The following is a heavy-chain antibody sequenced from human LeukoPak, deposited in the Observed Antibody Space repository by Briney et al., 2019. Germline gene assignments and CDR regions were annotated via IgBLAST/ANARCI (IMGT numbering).Heavy chain of an antibody. V-gene: IGHV4-59*01. D-gene: IGHD2-2*01. CDR1: GGSISSYY. CDR3: ARANYCSSTSCLTAFDI. CDR2: IYYSGST. Sequence: SETLSLTCTVSGGSISSYYWSWIRQPPGKGLEWIGYIYYSGSTNYNPSLKSRVTISVDTSKNQFSLKLSSVTAADTAVYYCARANYCSSTSCLTAFDIWGQGTMVTVSS. J-gene: IGHJ3*02.